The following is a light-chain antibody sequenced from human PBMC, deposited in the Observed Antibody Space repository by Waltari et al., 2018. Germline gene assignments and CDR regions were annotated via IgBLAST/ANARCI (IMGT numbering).Light chain of an antibody. J-gene: IGKJ1*01. CDR3: QQYGSSSTWT. Sequence: IVLTQSPGTLSLSPGERATLSCRASQSVSSSYLAWYQQKPGQAPRPPIYGATSRATGSPDRFSGSGSGTDFTLTISRLEPEDFAVYYCQQYGSSSTWTFGQGTKVEIK. CDR2: GAT. CDR1: QSVSSSY. V-gene: IGKV3-20*01.